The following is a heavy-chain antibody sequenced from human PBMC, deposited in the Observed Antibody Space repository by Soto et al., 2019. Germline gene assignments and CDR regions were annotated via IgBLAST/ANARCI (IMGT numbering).Heavy chain of an antibody. D-gene: IGHD4-17*01. CDR1: GYTFTSYG. J-gene: IGHJ5*02. Sequence: QVQLVQSGAEVKKPGASVKVSCKASGYTFTSYGISWVRQAPGQGLEWMGWISAYNGNTNYAQKPQGRVTMPTATATSTAYMELRSLRSDDTAVYYCARDSTSCGDYGGRSNCFDPWGQGTLVTVSS. V-gene: IGHV1-18*01. CDR3: ARDSTSCGDYGGRSNCFDP. CDR2: ISAYNGNT.